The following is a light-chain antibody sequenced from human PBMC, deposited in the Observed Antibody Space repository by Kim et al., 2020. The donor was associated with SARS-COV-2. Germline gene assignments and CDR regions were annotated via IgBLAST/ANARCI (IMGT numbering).Light chain of an antibody. Sequence: PGQRVTIACTGSSSTIGAEYNIHWYQQVPGTAPKLLLYGNNNRPSGVPDRFSASKSGTSASLVITGLQAEDEADYYCQSYDSRLWVFGGGTQLTVL. CDR3: QSYDSRLWV. CDR2: GNN. J-gene: IGLJ2*01. CDR1: SSTIGAEYN. V-gene: IGLV1-40*01.